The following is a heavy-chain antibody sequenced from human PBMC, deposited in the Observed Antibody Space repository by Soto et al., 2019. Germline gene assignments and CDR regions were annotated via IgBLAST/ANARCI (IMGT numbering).Heavy chain of an antibody. Sequence: GESLKISCKGSGDRLTSYWIGWVRQMPGKGLEWMGIIYPGDSDTRYSPSFQGQVTISADKSISTAYLQWSSLKASDTAMYYCARSYYYDSSGYYSVYSKPKNYNYYGMDVWGQGTTVTVS. CDR3: ARSYYYDSSGYYSVYSKPKNYNYYGMDV. V-gene: IGHV5-51*01. CDR2: IYPGDSDT. CDR1: GDRLTSYW. D-gene: IGHD3-22*01. J-gene: IGHJ6*02.